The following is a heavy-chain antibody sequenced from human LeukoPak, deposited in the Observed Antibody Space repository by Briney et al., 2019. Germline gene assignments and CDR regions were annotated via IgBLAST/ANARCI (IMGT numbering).Heavy chain of an antibody. V-gene: IGHV4-34*01. CDR3: ARALPYSGSYYNY. D-gene: IGHD1-26*01. CDR1: GGSFSGYY. Sequence: SETLSLTCAVYGGSFSGYYWSWIRQPPGKGLEWIGEINHSGSTNYNPSLKSRVTISVHTSHNQFSLTLCSVTAADTAVYSCARALPYSGSYYNYWGQGTLVTVSS. J-gene: IGHJ4*02. CDR2: INHSGST.